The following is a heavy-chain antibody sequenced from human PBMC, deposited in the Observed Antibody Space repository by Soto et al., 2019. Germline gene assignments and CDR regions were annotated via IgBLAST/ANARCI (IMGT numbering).Heavy chain of an antibody. Sequence: PSETLSLTCAVSSGSISSSNWWSWVRQPPGKGLEWIGEIYHSGSTNYNPSLKSRVTISVDKSKNQFSLKLSSVTAADTAVYYCASHRGVGYCSSTSCYDEEAAPFDYWGQGTLVTVSS. V-gene: IGHV4-4*02. CDR3: ASHRGVGYCSSTSCYDEEAAPFDY. J-gene: IGHJ4*02. D-gene: IGHD2-2*01. CDR2: IYHSGST. CDR1: SGSISSSNW.